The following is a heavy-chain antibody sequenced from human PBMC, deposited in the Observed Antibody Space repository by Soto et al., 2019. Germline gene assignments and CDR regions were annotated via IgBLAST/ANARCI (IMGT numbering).Heavy chain of an antibody. D-gene: IGHD4-4*01. Sequence: PXGSLRLSCAASGFTFSSYGMHWVRQAPGKGLEWVAVISYDGSNKYYADSVKGRFTISRDNSKNTLYLQMNSLRAEDTAVYYCAKDPAPPFYSKGGMDVWGQGNTVTVSS. J-gene: IGHJ6*02. CDR1: GFTFSSYG. CDR3: AKDPAPPFYSKGGMDV. V-gene: IGHV3-30*18. CDR2: ISYDGSNK.